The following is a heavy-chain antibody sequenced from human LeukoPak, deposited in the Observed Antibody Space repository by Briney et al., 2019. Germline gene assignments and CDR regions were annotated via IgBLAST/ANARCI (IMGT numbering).Heavy chain of an antibody. J-gene: IGHJ5*02. V-gene: IGHV4-39*01. CDR2: IYYSGST. Sequence: PSETLSLTCTVSGGSISSSSYYWGWIRQPPGKGLEWIGIIYYSGSTYYNPSLKSRVTISVDTSKNQFSLKLSSVTAADTAVYYCARQKGTYNWFNPWGQGTLVTVSS. CDR1: GGSISSSSYY. CDR3: ARQKGTYNWFNP. D-gene: IGHD3-10*01.